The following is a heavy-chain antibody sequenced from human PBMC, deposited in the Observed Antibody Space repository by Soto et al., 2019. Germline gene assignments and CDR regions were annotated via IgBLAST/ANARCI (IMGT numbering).Heavy chain of an antibody. CDR1: GGSISSGGYS. Sequence: QLQLQESGSGLVKPSQTLSLTCAVSGGSISSGGYSWSWFRQPPGKGLVWIGYIYHSGSTCYNPSLKSRVTISVDTSKNQFSLKLSSVTAADTAVYYCAAGGGLPRYYWGQGTLVTVSS. CDR3: AAGGGLPRYY. J-gene: IGHJ4*02. CDR2: IYHSGST. D-gene: IGHD5-12*01. V-gene: IGHV4-30-2*01.